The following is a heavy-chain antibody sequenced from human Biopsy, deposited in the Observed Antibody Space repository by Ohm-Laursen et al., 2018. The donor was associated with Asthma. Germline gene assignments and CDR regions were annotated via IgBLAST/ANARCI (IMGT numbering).Heavy chain of an antibody. J-gene: IGHJ6*02. CDR3: TRAVDYSHYYGIDV. CDR2: ISVYNGNT. CDR1: GYTFNSAG. Sequence: SVTVSCKPSGYTFNSAGITWVRQAPGQGLEWLGLISVYNGNTKVAQKLQDRVTMITDTSTSTAYMELRSLRSDDTAVYFCTRAVDYSHYYGIDVWGQGTTVTVS. D-gene: IGHD3-10*01. V-gene: IGHV1-18*01.